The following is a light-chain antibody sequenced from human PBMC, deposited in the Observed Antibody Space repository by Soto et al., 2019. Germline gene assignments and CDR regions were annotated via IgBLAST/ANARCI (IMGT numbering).Light chain of an antibody. J-gene: IGKJ1*01. CDR1: QSVLYSSNNKNY. Sequence: TQTPNSLAASQGKRSSFSRKSSQSVLYSSNNKNYLAWYQQKPGQPPKLLIYWASTRESGVPDRFSGSGSGTDFTLSVSSLQAEDVAVYYCQQYDSLRTFGDGTKVDNK. CDR2: WAS. V-gene: IGKV4-1*01. CDR3: QQYDSLRT.